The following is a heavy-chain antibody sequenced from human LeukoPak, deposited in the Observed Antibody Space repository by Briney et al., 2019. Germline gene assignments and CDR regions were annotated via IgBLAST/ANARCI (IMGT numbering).Heavy chain of an antibody. J-gene: IGHJ5*01. CDR1: GFTFSDAW. CDR3: TTVGGNCGGDCYSSNPDS. V-gene: IGHV3-15*01. CDR2: IKSKADGGTR. D-gene: IGHD2-21*02. Sequence: GGSLRLSCAASGFTFSDAWMSWVRQAPGKGLEWVGRIKSKADGGTRDYAAPAKDRFTISRDDSKNTVYLQINNLKTEDTAVYFCTTVGGNCGGDCYSSNPDSWGQGILVTVSS.